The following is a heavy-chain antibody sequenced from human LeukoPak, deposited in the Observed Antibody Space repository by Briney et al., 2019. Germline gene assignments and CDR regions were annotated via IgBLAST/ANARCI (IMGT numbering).Heavy chain of an antibody. CDR3: ARDPPGGCSSTSCYRYAFDI. Sequence: SETLSLTCTVSGGSISSYYWSWIRQPAGKGLEWIGRIYTSGSTNYNPSLKSRVTMSVDTSKNQFSLKLSSVTAADTAVYYCARDPPGGCSSTSCYRYAFDIWGQGTMVTVSS. J-gene: IGHJ3*02. V-gene: IGHV4-4*07. CDR2: IYTSGST. D-gene: IGHD2-2*01. CDR1: GGSISSYY.